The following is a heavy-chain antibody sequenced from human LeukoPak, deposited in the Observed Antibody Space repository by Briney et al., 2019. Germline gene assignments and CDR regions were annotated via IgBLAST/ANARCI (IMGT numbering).Heavy chain of an antibody. CDR2: ISYDGSSK. D-gene: IGHD3-22*01. CDR1: EFTFRNYG. Sequence: GGSLRLSCAASEFTFRNYGMHWVRQAPGKGLEWVAVISYDGSSKTSADSVKGRFTISRDNSRNTLYLQMNGLRPEDTAVYYCAKDLGDVGDSSDYHSNYFDYWGQGTLVTVSS. J-gene: IGHJ4*02. CDR3: AKDLGDVGDSSDYHSNYFDY. V-gene: IGHV3-30*18.